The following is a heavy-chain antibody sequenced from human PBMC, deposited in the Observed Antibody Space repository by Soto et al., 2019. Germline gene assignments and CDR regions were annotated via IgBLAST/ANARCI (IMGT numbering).Heavy chain of an antibody. CDR2: FDPEDGET. CDR3: ATDLGAMVKRYYYGMDV. Sequence: ASVKVSCKVSGYTLAELSMHWVRQAPGKGFEWMGGFDPEDGETIYAQKFQGRVTMTEDTSTDTAYMELSSLRSEDTAVYYCATDLGAMVKRYYYGMDVWGQGTTVTVSS. V-gene: IGHV1-24*01. CDR1: GYTLAELS. J-gene: IGHJ6*02. D-gene: IGHD5-18*01.